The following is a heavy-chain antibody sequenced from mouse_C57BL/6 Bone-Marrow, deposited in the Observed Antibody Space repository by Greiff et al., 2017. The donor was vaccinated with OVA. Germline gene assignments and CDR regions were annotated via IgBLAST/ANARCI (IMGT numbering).Heavy chain of an antibody. Sequence: EVQLHQSGPELVKPGASVKIPCKASGYTFTDYNMDWVKQSHGKSLEWIGDINPNNGGTIYNQKFKGKATLTVDKSSSTAYMELRSLTSEDTAVYYCARRYSNYNYWYFDVWGTGTTGTVSS. CDR1: GYTFTDYN. CDR3: ARRYSNYNYWYFDV. CDR2: INPNNGGT. D-gene: IGHD2-5*01. J-gene: IGHJ1*03. V-gene: IGHV1-18*01.